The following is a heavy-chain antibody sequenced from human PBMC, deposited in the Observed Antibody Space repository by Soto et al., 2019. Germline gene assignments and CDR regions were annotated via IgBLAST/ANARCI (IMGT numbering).Heavy chain of an antibody. CDR3: GPGYSGPGTWHSGLGV. D-gene: IGHD3-10*01. CDR1: GGTFSTHA. CDR2: VIPISGTT. J-gene: IGHJ6*02. Sequence: SVKVSCKASGGTFSTHAIIWVRQAPGHGLEWMGGVIPISGTTYYTQKFQGRVTITADEPTSTAFMELSSLKPEDTAVFYSGPGYSGPGTWHSGLGVWDRGTMVTVSS. V-gene: IGHV1-69*13.